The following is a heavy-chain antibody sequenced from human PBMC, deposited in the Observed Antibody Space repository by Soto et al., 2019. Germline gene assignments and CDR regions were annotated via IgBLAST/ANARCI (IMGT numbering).Heavy chain of an antibody. CDR1: GGTFSSYA. J-gene: IGHJ4*02. Sequence: GASVKVSCKASGGTFSSYAISWVRQAPGQGLEWMGWISAYNGNTNYAQKLQGRVTMTTDTSTSTAYMELRSLRSDDTAVYYCARDPTAYYDFWSGYPRIDYWGQGSLVTVSS. V-gene: IGHV1-18*01. CDR2: ISAYNGNT. D-gene: IGHD3-3*01. CDR3: ARDPTAYYDFWSGYPRIDY.